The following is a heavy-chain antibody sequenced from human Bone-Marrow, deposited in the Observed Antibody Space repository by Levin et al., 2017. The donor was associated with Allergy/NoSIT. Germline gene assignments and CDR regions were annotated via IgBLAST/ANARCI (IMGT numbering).Heavy chain of an antibody. CDR3: ARISGTADSSGWRDGFDI. Sequence: SGPTLVKPTETLTLTCTFSGFSLNTDGMCVNWIRQSPGKALEWLARIDWDDDKHYTTSLQNRLTIAKDTSKNQVVLSMSNLDPIDTGTYYCARISGTADSSGWRDGFDIWGQGTVVTVAS. J-gene: IGHJ3*02. CDR1: GFSLNTDGMC. V-gene: IGHV2-70*11. D-gene: IGHD6-19*01. CDR2: IDWDDDK.